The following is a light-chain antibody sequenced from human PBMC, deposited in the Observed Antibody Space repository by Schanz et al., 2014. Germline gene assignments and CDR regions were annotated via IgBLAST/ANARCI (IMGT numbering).Light chain of an antibody. CDR2: EGT. CDR3: CSYVGHSTVL. V-gene: IGLV2-23*01. J-gene: IGLJ2*01. CDR1: SSDVGTYKL. Sequence: HSALTQPASVSGSPGQSITISCTGTSSDVGTYKLVSWYQQHPGTAPKLMIYEGTKRPSGVSNRFSGSKSGSTASLTISGLQAEDEADYYCCSYVGHSTVLFGGGTKLTVL.